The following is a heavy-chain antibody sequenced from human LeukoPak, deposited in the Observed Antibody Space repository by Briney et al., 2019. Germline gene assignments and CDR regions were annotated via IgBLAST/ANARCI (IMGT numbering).Heavy chain of an antibody. CDR3: ARGRRQWLVPPSDYYFYMDV. CDR2: IYHSVST. CDR1: GYSISSGYY. V-gene: IGHV4-38-2*02. Sequence: SGTLSLTCTVSGYSISSGYYWGWIRQPPGKGLEWIGSIYHSVSTYYNPSLKSRVTISVDTSKNHFSLKLTSVTAADTAVYYCARGRRQWLVPPSDYYFYMDVWGKGTTVTVSS. D-gene: IGHD6-19*01. J-gene: IGHJ6*03.